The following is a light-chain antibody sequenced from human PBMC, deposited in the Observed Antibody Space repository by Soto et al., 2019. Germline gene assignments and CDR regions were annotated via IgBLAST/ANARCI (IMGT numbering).Light chain of an antibody. Sequence: IALTQTPGTLSLSPGERATLSCRVSQSISLSVAWYQHKPGQAPRLLIYGASSRATGIPDRFSGSGSETDFTLTISRLEPEDFAVYYCQQYGSSPITFGQGTRLEIK. CDR2: GAS. V-gene: IGKV3-20*01. J-gene: IGKJ5*01. CDR1: QSISLS. CDR3: QQYGSSPIT.